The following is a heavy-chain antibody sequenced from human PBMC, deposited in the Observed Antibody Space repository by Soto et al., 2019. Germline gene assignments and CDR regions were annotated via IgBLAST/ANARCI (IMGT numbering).Heavy chain of an antibody. CDR1: GYTFTSYG. J-gene: IGHJ5*02. CDR3: ARDDPFSSSSIYSSSRNWFDP. Sequence: ASVKVSCKASGYTFTSYGISWVRQAPGQGLEWMGWISAYNGNTNYAQKFQGRVTITADESTSTAYMELSSLRSEDTAVYYCARDDPFSSSSIYSSSRNWFDPWGQGTLVTVSS. CDR2: ISAYNGNT. D-gene: IGHD6-13*01. V-gene: IGHV1-18*04.